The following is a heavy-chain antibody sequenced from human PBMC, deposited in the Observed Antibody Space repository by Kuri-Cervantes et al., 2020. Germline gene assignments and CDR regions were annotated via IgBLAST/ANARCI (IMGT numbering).Heavy chain of an antibody. Sequence: GGSLRLSCAASGFTFSSYWMSWVRQAPGKGLEWVANIKQDGSEKYYVDSVKGRFTISRDNAENSLYLQMNSLRAEDTAVYYCARARGHVLRFLEPNGWFDPWGQGTLVTVSS. CDR3: ARARGHVLRFLEPNGWFDP. CDR2: IKQDGSEK. D-gene: IGHD3-3*01. CDR1: GFTFSSYW. V-gene: IGHV3-7*03. J-gene: IGHJ5*02.